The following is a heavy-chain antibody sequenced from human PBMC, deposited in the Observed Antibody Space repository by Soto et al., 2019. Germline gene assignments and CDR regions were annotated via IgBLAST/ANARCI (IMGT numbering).Heavy chain of an antibody. V-gene: IGHV3-23*01. J-gene: IGHJ3*02. D-gene: IGHD3-10*01. CDR3: AKDPVRDGYISGAFDI. CDR2: ITGSGGST. Sequence: EVQLLESGGGLVQPGRSLRLSCAASGFTFSSYAMTWVRQAPGKGLEWVSSITGSGGSTYYVDSVKGRFTISSDNYKNKLYLQMNSLRAEDTAVYHCAKDPVRDGYISGAFDIWGQGTMVTVSS. CDR1: GFTFSSYA.